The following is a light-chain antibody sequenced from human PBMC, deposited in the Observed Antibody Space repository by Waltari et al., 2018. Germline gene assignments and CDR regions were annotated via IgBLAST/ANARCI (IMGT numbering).Light chain of an antibody. CDR2: EVS. Sequence: QSALTQPASVSGSPGPSITISCTGTSSDVGSYNLVPWYQQHPGKAPKLMIYEVSKRPSGVSNRFSGSKSGNTASLTISGLQAEDEADYYCCSYAGSSTVVFGGGTKLTVL. V-gene: IGLV2-23*02. CDR1: SSDVGSYNL. J-gene: IGLJ2*01. CDR3: CSYAGSSTVV.